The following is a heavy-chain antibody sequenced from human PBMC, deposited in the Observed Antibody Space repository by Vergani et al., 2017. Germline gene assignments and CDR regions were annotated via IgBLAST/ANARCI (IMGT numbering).Heavy chain of an antibody. J-gene: IGHJ3*02. Sequence: QVQLVQSGAEVKKPGSSVKVSCKASGGTFSSYAISWVRQAPGQGLEWMGGIIPIFGTANYAQKFQGRVTLTADESTSTAYMELSSLRSEDTAVYYCARGGPRWLQPSAGDAFDTWGQGTMVTVSS. CDR3: ARGGPRWLQPSAGDAFDT. V-gene: IGHV1-69*01. CDR1: GGTFSSYA. CDR2: IIPIFGTA. D-gene: IGHD5-24*01.